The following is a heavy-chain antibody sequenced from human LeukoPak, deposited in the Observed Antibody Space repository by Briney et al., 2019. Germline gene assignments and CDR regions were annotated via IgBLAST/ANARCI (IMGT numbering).Heavy chain of an antibody. V-gene: IGHV3-43D*03. Sequence: PGGSLRLSCAASGFTFDDYAMHWVRQAPGKGLEWVSLISWDGGSTYYADSVKGRFTISRDNSKNSLYLQMNSLRAEDTALYYCAKGGHGTNYDILTGYYSYWGQGTLVTVSS. CDR3: AKGGHGTNYDILTGYYSY. J-gene: IGHJ4*02. CDR2: ISWDGGST. CDR1: GFTFDDYA. D-gene: IGHD3-9*01.